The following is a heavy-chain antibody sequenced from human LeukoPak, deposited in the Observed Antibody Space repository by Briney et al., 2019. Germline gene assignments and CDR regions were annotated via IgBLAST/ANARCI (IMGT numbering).Heavy chain of an antibody. CDR2: IYSSGST. CDR3: ARDGGYCSGGSCYYYYGMDV. CDR1: GFTVSSNY. V-gene: IGHV3-53*01. D-gene: IGHD2-15*01. J-gene: IGHJ6*02. Sequence: GGSLRLSCAASGFTVSSNYMSWVRQAPGKGLEWASVIYSSGSTYYADSVKGRFTISRDNSKNTLYLQMNSLRAEDTAVYYCARDGGYCSGGSCYYYYGMDVWGQGTTVTVSS.